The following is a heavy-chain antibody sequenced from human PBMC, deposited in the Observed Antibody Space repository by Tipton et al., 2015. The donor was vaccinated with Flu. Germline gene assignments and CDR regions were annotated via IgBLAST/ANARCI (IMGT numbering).Heavy chain of an antibody. CDR1: GFTFSRYA. CDR3: AKVIPELVAGLNY. J-gene: IGHJ4*02. Sequence: SLRLSCAASGFTFSRYAMSWVRQAPGKGLEWVSAVSGGGGTTYFADSVKGRFTISRDNSENTVFLQMNSLRVEDTAEYYCAKVIPELVAGLNYWGRGTLVTVSS. V-gene: IGHV3-23*01. D-gene: IGHD6-19*01. CDR2: VSGGGGTT.